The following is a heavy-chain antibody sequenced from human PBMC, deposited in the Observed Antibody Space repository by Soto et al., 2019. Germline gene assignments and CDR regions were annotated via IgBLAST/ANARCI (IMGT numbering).Heavy chain of an antibody. D-gene: IGHD1-26*01. Sequence: EVQLVESGGGLVQPGRSLRLSCAASGFTIDDYAMHWVRQVPGKGLEWVSGISSNSDTIDYADSVKGRFTISRDNAKNSRFLQMNSRRPEDTALYYCVKDMKWGGMTTIHYFDSWGQGTLVTVSS. CDR2: ISSNSDTI. CDR3: VKDMKWGGMTTIHYFDS. CDR1: GFTIDDYA. V-gene: IGHV3-9*01. J-gene: IGHJ4*02.